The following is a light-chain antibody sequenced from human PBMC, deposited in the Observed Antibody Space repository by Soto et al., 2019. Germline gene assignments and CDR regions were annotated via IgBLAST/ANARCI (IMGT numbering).Light chain of an antibody. CDR1: QNVLSNY. V-gene: IGKV3-20*01. CDR2: GAS. J-gene: IGKJ4*01. Sequence: EIVLTQSPGTLSLSPGERATLSCWASQNVLSNYLAWYQQKPGQAPRLLIYGASSRATGIPDRFSGSGSGTDFTLTISRLEPEDFAVYYCQQYGSSPPLTFGGGTKVDNK. CDR3: QQYGSSPPLT.